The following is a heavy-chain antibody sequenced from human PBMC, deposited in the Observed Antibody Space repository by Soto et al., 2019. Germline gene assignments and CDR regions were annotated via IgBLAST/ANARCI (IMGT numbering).Heavy chain of an antibody. V-gene: IGHV2-5*02. CDR2: IYWDDDK. J-gene: IGHJ5*02. CDR1: GFSLSTSGVG. CDR3: AQRHFSTSSHIPFDT. D-gene: IGHD2-2*01. Sequence: QITLKESGPTLVKPTQTLTLTCTFSGFSLSTSGVGVGWIRQPPGKALEWLALIYWDDDKRYSPSLKSRLTIPKHPAKTQVVLTMTNMSPVDKATYYCAQRHFSTSSHIPFDTWGQGTLVTVSS.